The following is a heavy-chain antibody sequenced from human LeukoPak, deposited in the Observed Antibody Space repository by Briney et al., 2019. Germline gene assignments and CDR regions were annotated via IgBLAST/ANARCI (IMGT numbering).Heavy chain of an antibody. CDR2: ISGGGETT. Sequence: GGSLRLSCAAPGFTLNNYAMNWVRQAPGKGLEWVSSISGGGETTYYADSAKGRFTISRDNSQNTLYLQMNSLRAEDTAVYYCARDYADYVGYFFFDYWGQGTLVTVSS. CDR1: GFTLNNYA. CDR3: ARDYADYVGYFFFDY. D-gene: IGHD4-17*01. V-gene: IGHV3-23*01. J-gene: IGHJ4*02.